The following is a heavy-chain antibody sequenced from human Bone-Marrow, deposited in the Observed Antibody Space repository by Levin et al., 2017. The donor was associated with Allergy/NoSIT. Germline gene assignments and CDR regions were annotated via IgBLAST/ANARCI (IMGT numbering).Heavy chain of an antibody. Sequence: SETLSLTCAVYGGSFSGYYWSWIRQPPGKGLEWIGEINHSGSTNYNPSLKSRVTISVDTSKNQFSLKLSSVTAADTAVYYCARASGITMVQGVRVSRYYFDYWGQGTLVTVSS. CDR2: INHSGST. V-gene: IGHV4-34*01. CDR3: ARASGITMVQGVRVSRYYFDY. CDR1: GGSFSGYY. D-gene: IGHD3-10*01. J-gene: IGHJ4*02.